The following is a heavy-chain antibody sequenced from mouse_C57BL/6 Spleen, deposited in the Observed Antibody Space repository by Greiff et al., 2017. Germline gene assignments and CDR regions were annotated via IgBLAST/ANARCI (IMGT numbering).Heavy chain of an antibody. V-gene: IGHV1-26*01. J-gene: IGHJ3*01. Sequence: VQLQQSGPELVKPGASVKISCKASGYTFTDYYMNWVKQSHGKSLEWIGDINPNNGGTSYNQKFKGKATLTVDKSSSTAYMELRSLTSEDSAVYYCARGGVDDPFAYWGQGTLVTVSA. CDR2: INPNNGGT. CDR3: ARGGVDDPFAY. CDR1: GYTFTDYY.